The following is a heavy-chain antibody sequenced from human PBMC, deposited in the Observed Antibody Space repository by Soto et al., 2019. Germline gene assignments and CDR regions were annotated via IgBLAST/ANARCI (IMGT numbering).Heavy chain of an antibody. CDR2: IYYTGST. J-gene: IGHJ3*02. Sequence: PSETLSLTCTVSGVSISSYYWSWIRQPPGKGLEWIGYIYYTGSTNYNPSLKSRVTISVDTSKNQFSLKLSSVTAADTAVYYCARRYGSAFDIWGQGTMVTVS. CDR1: GVSISSYY. D-gene: IGHD3-10*01. CDR3: ARRYGSAFDI. V-gene: IGHV4-59*01.